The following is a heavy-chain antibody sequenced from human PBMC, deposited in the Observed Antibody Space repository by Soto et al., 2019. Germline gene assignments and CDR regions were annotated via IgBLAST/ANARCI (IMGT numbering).Heavy chain of an antibody. V-gene: IGHV1-69*06. Sequence: QVQLVQSGAEVKKPGSSVKVSCKASGGTFSSYAISWVRHAPGQGLEWMGGIIPIIGTANYAQKFQVRVTITADKSTSAAYMELSSLSSEDTAEYFCARGIQLWYPFDHWGQGTLVTVSS. CDR2: IIPIIGTA. CDR3: ARGIQLWYPFDH. J-gene: IGHJ4*02. D-gene: IGHD5-18*01. CDR1: GGTFSSYA.